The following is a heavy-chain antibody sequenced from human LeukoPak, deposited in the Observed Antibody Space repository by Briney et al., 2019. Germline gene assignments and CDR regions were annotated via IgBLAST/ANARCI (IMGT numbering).Heavy chain of an antibody. D-gene: IGHD6-19*01. CDR2: INWNGGST. CDR1: GFGFDDHG. J-gene: IGHJ4*02. V-gene: IGHV3-20*04. CDR3: AGGDRNGWYFDY. Sequence: PGGSLRLSCVASGFGFDDHGMSWVRHAPGKGLEWVSGINWNGGSTGYGDSVKGRFTISRDNAKNSLYLQMNSLRAEDTALYYCAGGDRNGWYFDYWGQGTLVTVSS.